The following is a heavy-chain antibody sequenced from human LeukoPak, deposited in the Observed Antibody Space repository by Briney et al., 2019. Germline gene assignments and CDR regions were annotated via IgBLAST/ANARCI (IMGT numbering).Heavy chain of an antibody. CDR3: ARLPGIAVAAY. CDR2: TYYGGST. Sequence: PSETLSLTCTVSGGSISRSSYYWGWIRQPPGKGLEWIGSTYYGGSTYYSPSLKSRVTISVDTSKNQFSLKLSSVTAADTAVYYCARLPGIAVAAYWGQGTLVTVSS. V-gene: IGHV4-39*01. D-gene: IGHD6-19*01. CDR1: GGSISRSSYY. J-gene: IGHJ4*02.